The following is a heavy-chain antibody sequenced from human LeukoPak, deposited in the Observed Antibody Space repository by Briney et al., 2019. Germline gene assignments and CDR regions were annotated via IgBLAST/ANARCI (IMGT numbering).Heavy chain of an antibody. J-gene: IGHJ4*02. D-gene: IGHD1-1*01. CDR3: AKHRGATAIDY. CDR1: GGSISSGGYY. CDR2: IYYSGST. Sequence: SETLSLTCTVSGGSISSGGYYWSWIRQHPGKGLEWIGYIYYSGSTYYNPSLKSRVTISVDTSKNQFSLKLSSVTAADTAVYYCAKHRGATAIDYWGQGTLVTVSS. V-gene: IGHV4-31*03.